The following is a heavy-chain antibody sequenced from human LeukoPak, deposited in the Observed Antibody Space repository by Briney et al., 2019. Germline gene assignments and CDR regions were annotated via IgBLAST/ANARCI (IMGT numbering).Heavy chain of an antibody. CDR2: IKQDGSEK. V-gene: IGHV3-7*01. J-gene: IGHJ3*01. CDR1: AITFSSYW. Sequence: PGGSLRLSCASSAITFSSYWMSWVRQAPGKGLEWVANIKQDGSEKYYVDSVKGRFTISRDNAKNSLYLQMNSLRAEDTAVYYCARDWAIDVWGQGTMVTVSS. D-gene: IGHD3-16*01. CDR3: ARDWAIDV.